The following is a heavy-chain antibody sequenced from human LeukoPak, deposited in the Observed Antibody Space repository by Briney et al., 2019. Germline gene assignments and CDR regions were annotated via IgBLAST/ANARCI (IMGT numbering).Heavy chain of an antibody. J-gene: IGHJ4*02. V-gene: IGHV4-34*01. CDR1: GGSFSGYY. Sequence: SETLSLTCAVYGGSFSGYYWSWIRQPPGKGLEWIGEINHSGSTNYNPSLKSRVTISVDTPKNQFSLKLSSVTAADTAVYYCARGLGGYYFSAKGFDYWGQGTLVTVSS. D-gene: IGHD3-22*01. CDR3: ARGLGGYYFSAKGFDY. CDR2: INHSGST.